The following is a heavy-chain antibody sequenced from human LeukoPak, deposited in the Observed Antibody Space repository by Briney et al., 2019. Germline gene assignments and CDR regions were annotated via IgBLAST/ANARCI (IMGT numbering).Heavy chain of an antibody. Sequence: PSETLSLTCTVSGGSISSYYWSWMRQPPGKGREGIGYIFYSGSTNYNTPLKSRVTIPVDTSKNQFSLKLSSVTAADTAVYYCARMGRSSGPFQHWGQGSLVTVSS. CDR1: GGSISSYY. CDR2: IFYSGST. CDR3: ARMGRSSGPFQH. J-gene: IGHJ1*01. V-gene: IGHV4-59*01. D-gene: IGHD6-25*01.